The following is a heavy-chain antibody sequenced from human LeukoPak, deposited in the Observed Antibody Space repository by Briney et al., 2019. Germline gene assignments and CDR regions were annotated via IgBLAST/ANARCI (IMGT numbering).Heavy chain of an antibody. CDR2: INHSGST. V-gene: IGHV4-34*01. CDR1: GGSFSGYY. J-gene: IGHJ4*02. D-gene: IGHD3-10*01. Sequence: SETLSLTCAVYGGSFSGYYWSWIRQPPGKGLEWIGEINHSGSTNYNPSLKSRVTISVDTSKNQFSLKLSSVTAADTAVYYCARAVTMVRGSSRPFDYWGQGTLVTVSS. CDR3: ARAVTMVRGSSRPFDY.